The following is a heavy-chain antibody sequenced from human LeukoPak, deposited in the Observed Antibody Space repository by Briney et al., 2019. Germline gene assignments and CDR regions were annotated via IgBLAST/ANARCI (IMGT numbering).Heavy chain of an antibody. Sequence: GGSLRLSCAASGFTFSSYWMHWVRQAPGKGLVWVSRINSDGSSTSYADSVKGRFTISGDNAKNTLYLQMNSLRAEDTAVYYCARAFYYDSSGYSNYGMDVWGQGTTVTVSS. CDR1: GFTFSSYW. J-gene: IGHJ6*02. CDR2: INSDGSST. V-gene: IGHV3-74*01. CDR3: ARAFYYDSSGYSNYGMDV. D-gene: IGHD3-22*01.